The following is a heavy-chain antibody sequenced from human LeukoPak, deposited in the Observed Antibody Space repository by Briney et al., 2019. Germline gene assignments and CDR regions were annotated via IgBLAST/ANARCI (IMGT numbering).Heavy chain of an antibody. CDR3: ARTRAYGGRPDY. V-gene: IGHV4-59*01. Sequence: SETLSLTCTVSGGSISSYYWSWIRQPPGKGLEWIGYIYYSGSTNYNPSLKSRVTISVDTSKNQLSLKLGSVTAADTAVYYCARTRAYGGRPDYWGQGTLVTVSS. CDR2: IYYSGST. D-gene: IGHD4-23*01. J-gene: IGHJ4*02. CDR1: GGSISSYY.